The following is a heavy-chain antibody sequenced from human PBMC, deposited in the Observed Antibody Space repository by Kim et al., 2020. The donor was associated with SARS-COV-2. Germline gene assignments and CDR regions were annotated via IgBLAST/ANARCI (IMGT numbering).Heavy chain of an antibody. CDR3: ARDPAYCVNGVCYSIYYGMDV. D-gene: IGHD2-8*01. J-gene: IGHJ6*02. CDR2: IYYSGST. CDR1: GGSISSGGYY. Sequence: SETLSLTCTVSGGSISSGGYYWRWIRQHPGKGLEWIGNIYYSGSTYYNPSLKSRVAISVDTSKNQFSLKLSSVTAADTAVYYCARDPAYCVNGVCYSIYYGMDVWGQGTTVTVSS. V-gene: IGHV4-31*03.